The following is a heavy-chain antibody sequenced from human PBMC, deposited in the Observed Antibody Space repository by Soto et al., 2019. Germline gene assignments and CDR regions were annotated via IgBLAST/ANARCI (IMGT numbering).Heavy chain of an antibody. V-gene: IGHV3-23*01. D-gene: IGHD3-3*01. CDR3: AKVGLRFLEWLAWSENYGMDV. Sequence: GGSLRLSCAASGFTFSSYAMSWVRQAPGKGLEWVSAISGSGGSTYYADSVKGRFTISRDNSKNTLYLQMNSLRAEDTAVYYCAKVGLRFLEWLAWSENYGMDVWGQGTTVTAP. CDR1: GFTFSSYA. J-gene: IGHJ6*02. CDR2: ISGSGGST.